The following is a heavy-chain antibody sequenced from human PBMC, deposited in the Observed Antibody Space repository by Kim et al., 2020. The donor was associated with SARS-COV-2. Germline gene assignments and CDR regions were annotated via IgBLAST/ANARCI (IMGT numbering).Heavy chain of an antibody. CDR1: GGSISSYY. CDR3: ARGRGDLYYYDSSGHLEYYFDY. V-gene: IGHV4-4*07. D-gene: IGHD3-22*01. CDR2: IYTSGST. Sequence: SETLSLTCTVSGGSISSYYWSWIRQPAGKGLEWIGRIYTSGSTNYNPSLKSRVTMSVDTSKNQFSLKLSSVTAADTAVYYCARGRGDLYYYDSSGHLEYYFDYWGQGTLVTVSS. J-gene: IGHJ4*02.